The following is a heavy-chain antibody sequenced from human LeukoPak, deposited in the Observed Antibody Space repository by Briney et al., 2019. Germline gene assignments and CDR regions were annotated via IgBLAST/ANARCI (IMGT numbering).Heavy chain of an antibody. CDR1: GGSISSHY. CDR3: ARASLRFLEWLSRRDYYYYYMDV. J-gene: IGHJ6*03. V-gene: IGHV4-59*11. Sequence: SETLSLTCTVSGGSISSHYWSWIRQPPGKGLEWIGYIYYSGSTNYNPSLKSRVTISVDTSKNQFSLKLSSATAADTAVYYCARASLRFLEWLSRRDYYYYYMDVWGKGTTVTVSS. D-gene: IGHD3-3*01. CDR2: IYYSGST.